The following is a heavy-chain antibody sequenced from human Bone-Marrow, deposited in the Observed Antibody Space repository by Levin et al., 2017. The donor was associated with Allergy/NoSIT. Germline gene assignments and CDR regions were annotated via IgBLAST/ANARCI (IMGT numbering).Heavy chain of an antibody. J-gene: IGHJ4*02. CDR3: AKGGDSGYDWRRVFYFDL. CDR1: GGTFNSYT. V-gene: IGHV1-69*08. Sequence: EASVKVSCKASGGTFNSYTINWVRQAPGQGREWMGRITPVLGKPNYSQKFQGGVTITADKSTRTVYLELSSLRFEDTAMYYCAKGGDSGYDWRRVFYFDLWGQGTLVTVSS. D-gene: IGHD5-12*01. CDR2: ITPVLGKP.